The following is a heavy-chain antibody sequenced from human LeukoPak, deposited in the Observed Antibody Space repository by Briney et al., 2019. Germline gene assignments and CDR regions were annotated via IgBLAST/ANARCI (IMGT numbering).Heavy chain of an antibody. D-gene: IGHD2-2*01. CDR3: ASRWGRYCSSTSCYSGMDV. J-gene: IGHJ6*04. CDR1: GGTFSGYA. CDR2: IIPIFGTA. V-gene: IGHV1-69*05. Sequence: GASVKVSCKASGGTFSGYAISWVRQAPGQGLEWMGGIIPIFGTANYAQKFQGRVTITTDESTSTAYMELSSLRSEDTAVYYCASRWGRYCSSTSCYSGMDVWGKGTTVTVSS.